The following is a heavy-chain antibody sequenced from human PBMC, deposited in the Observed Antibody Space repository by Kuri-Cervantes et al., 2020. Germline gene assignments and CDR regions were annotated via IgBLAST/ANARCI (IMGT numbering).Heavy chain of an antibody. CDR2: IYPGDSDT. D-gene: IGHD1-26*01. J-gene: IGHJ3*02. Sequence: KVSCKDSGYNFTTYWVGWVRQMPGKGLEWMGIIYPGDSDTRYSPSFQGQVTISADKSISTAYLQWSSLKASDSAMYYCARTSGSYLGDFDIWGRGTMVTVSS. CDR1: GYNFTTYW. CDR3: ARTSGSYLGDFDI. V-gene: IGHV5-51*01.